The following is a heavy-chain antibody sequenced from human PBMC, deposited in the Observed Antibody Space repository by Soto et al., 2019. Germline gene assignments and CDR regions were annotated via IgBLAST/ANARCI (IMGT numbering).Heavy chain of an antibody. V-gene: IGHV3-74*01. CDR1: GFTFSMYW. Sequence: GGSLRLSCAASGFTFSMYWMHWVRQVPGKGPEWVSRINDDGCSTNYADSVKGRFTISRDNAKNTLYLQMNDLRAEDTAVYYCTRGPRSTSTGTGAFWGQGTLVTVSS. J-gene: IGHJ4*02. D-gene: IGHD1-1*01. CDR2: INDDGCST. CDR3: TRGPRSTSTGTGAF.